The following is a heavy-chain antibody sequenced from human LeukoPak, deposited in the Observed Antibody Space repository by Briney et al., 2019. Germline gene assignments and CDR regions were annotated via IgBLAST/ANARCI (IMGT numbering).Heavy chain of an antibody. CDR2: INHSGST. J-gene: IGHJ5*02. D-gene: IGHD3-10*01. Sequence: PSETLSLTCAVYGGSFTGYYWSWIRQPPGKGLEWIGEINHSGSTNYNPSLKSRVTISVDTSKNQFSLKLSSVTAADTAVYYCANRNYYGSEGLLGFDPWGQGTLVTVSS. CDR1: GGSFTGYY. CDR3: ANRNYYGSEGLLGFDP. V-gene: IGHV4-34*01.